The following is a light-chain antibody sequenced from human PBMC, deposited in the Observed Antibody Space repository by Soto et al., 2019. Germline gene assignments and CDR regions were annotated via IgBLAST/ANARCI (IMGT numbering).Light chain of an antibody. V-gene: IGKV1-5*03. CDR2: KAS. J-gene: IGKJ4*01. CDR1: QSISSW. CDR3: QQYDGYPLT. Sequence: DIQMTHSPSTLSASVGHRVTITCRASQSISSWLAWYQQKPGKAPNLLIYKASSLESGVPSRFSGSGSGTAFTLTISSLQPDDFASHYCQQYDGYPLTFGGGTRVEIK.